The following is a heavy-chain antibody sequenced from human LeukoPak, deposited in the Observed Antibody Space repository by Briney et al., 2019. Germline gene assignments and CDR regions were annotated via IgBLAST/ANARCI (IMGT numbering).Heavy chain of an antibody. CDR1: GGSISSSSYY. J-gene: IGHJ4*02. Sequence: SETLSLTCTVSGGSISSSSYYWGWIRQPPGKGLEWIGSIYYSGSTYYNPSLKSRVTISVDTSKNQFSLKLSSVTAADTAVYYCARSASGSYYFDYWGQGTLVTVSS. CDR3: ARSASGSYYFDY. V-gene: IGHV4-39*07. D-gene: IGHD1-26*01. CDR2: IYYSGST.